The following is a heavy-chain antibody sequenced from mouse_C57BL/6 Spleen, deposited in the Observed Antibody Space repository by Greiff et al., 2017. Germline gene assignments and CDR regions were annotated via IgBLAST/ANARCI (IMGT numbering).Heavy chain of an antibody. CDR2: IWRGGST. V-gene: IGHV2-5*01. Sequence: QVQLQQSGPGLVQPSQSLSITCTVSGFSLTSYGVHWVRQSPGKGLEWLGVIWRGGSTDYNEAFMSRLSITKDNSKSQVFFKINSLQADDTAIYYCAKEGLFYDGSFFHYYAMDYWGQGTSVTVSS. D-gene: IGHD2-1*01. J-gene: IGHJ4*01. CDR1: GFSLTSYG. CDR3: AKEGLFYDGSFFHYYAMDY.